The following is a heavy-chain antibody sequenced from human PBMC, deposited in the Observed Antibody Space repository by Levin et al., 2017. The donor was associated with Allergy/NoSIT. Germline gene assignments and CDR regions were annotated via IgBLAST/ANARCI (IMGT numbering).Heavy chain of an antibody. CDR2: ISYSGSA. V-gene: IGHV4-31*03. Sequence: LRLSCSVSGDSISRGDYYWSWIRQHPGGGLEWIGFISYSGSAYYNPSLKSRLTVSLDTSKNQFSLKLSSVTVADTAVYYCARDECAWFGECYGMDVWGQGTTVTVSS. J-gene: IGHJ6*02. D-gene: IGHD3-10*01. CDR3: ARDECAWFGECYGMDV. CDR1: GDSISRGDYY.